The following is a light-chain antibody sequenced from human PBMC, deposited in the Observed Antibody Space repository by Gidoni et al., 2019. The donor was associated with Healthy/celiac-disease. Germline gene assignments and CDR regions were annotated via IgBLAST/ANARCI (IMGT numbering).Light chain of an antibody. CDR2: DAS. Sequence: DIQMTQSPSSLSASVGDRVTITCQASQDISNYLNWYQQKPGKAPKLLIYDASNLETGGPSRFSGSGSGTDFTFTISSLQPEDISTYYCQQYGNLPPFTFGPGTKVDIK. J-gene: IGKJ3*01. CDR1: QDISNY. V-gene: IGKV1-33*01. CDR3: QQYGNLPPFT.